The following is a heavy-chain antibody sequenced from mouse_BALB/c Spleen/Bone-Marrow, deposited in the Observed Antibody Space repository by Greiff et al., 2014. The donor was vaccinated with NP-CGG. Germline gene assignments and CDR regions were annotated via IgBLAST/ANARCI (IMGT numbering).Heavy chain of an antibody. Sequence: DVKLQESGAELVKPGASVKLSCTAPGFNIKDTYMHWVKQRPEQGLEWIGRIDPANGNTKYDPKFQGKATITADTSSNTAYLQLSSLTSEDTAVYYCASYVYGYYFDYWGQGTTLTVSS. CDR3: ASYVYGYYFDY. D-gene: IGHD2-2*01. CDR2: IDPANGNT. J-gene: IGHJ2*01. CDR1: GFNIKDTY. V-gene: IGHV14-3*02.